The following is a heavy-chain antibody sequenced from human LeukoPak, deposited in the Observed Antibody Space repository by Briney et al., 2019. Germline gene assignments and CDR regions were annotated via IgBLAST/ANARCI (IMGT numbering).Heavy chain of an antibody. CDR3: SMALDY. V-gene: IGHV3-23*01. Sequence: GGSLRLSCVASGFTFSNYLMNWVRQAPGKGLEWVSGISHSGSSIYYADSVKGRFTISRDNSKNTLYLQMDRLRVEDTAVYYCSMALDYWGQGTLVTVSS. CDR2: ISHSGSSI. CDR1: GFTFSNYL. J-gene: IGHJ4*02.